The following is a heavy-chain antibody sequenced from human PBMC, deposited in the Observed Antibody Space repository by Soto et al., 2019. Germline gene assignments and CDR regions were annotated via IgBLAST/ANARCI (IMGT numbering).Heavy chain of an antibody. CDR1: GFTLSTYS. CDR3: ARDPPNFYYYGMDV. Sequence: GSLRLSCIASGFTLSTYSMTRVRQAPGKGLEWLSYISKSSTTINYADSVKGRFTISRDNAKNSVYLEMSSLRDEDSAVYYCARDPPNFYYYGMDVWGQGTTVTVSS. V-gene: IGHV3-48*02. CDR2: ISKSSTTI. J-gene: IGHJ6*02.